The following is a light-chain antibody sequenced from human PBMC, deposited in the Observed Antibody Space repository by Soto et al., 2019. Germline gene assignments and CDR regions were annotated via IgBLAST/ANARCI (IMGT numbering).Light chain of an antibody. J-gene: IGKJ3*01. Sequence: DIQMTQSPSTLSASVGDRVTITCRTSLSVSNWLAWYQQKPGKAPKLLIYDASNLESGVPSRFSGSGSGTEFTLTISSLQPDDFATYYCQQYDTYSPDFGPGTTVDIK. CDR2: DAS. CDR3: QQYDTYSPD. CDR1: LSVSNW. V-gene: IGKV1-5*01.